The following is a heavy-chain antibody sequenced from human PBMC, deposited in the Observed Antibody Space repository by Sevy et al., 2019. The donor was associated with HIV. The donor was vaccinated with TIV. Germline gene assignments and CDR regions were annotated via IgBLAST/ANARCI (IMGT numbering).Heavy chain of an antibody. CDR1: GDSISNYY. CDR3: ARALQNYYYGMDV. V-gene: IGHV4-59*01. CDR2: IYYSRST. J-gene: IGHJ6*02. Sequence: SETLSLTCTVSGDSISNYYWSWIRQPPGKGLEWIGYIYYSRSTNYHPSLKSRVTISVDKSKNQFSLKLSSVTAADTAVYYCARALQNYYYGMDVWGQGTTVTVSS. D-gene: IGHD3-16*02.